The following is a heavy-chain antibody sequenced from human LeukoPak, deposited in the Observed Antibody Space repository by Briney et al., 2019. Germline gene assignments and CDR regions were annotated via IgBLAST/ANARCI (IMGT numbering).Heavy chain of an antibody. J-gene: IGHJ3*01. V-gene: IGHV3-23*01. D-gene: IGHD5-24*01. CDR3: AMKAVPRPRLHDAFDF. CDR2: ISGTASST. CDR1: GFTFSNYA. Sequence: GGSLRLSCAASGFTFSNYAMSWVPQAPGNRLGWVSAISGTASSTYHADSVKGRFTISRDNSKTTLYLQMNSLRADDTGVYYCAMKAVPRPRLHDAFDFWGQGTVVSVSS.